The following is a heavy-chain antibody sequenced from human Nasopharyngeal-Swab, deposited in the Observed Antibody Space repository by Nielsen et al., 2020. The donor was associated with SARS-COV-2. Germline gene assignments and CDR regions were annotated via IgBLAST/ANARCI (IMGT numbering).Heavy chain of an antibody. J-gene: IGHJ2*01. Sequence: SETLSLTCTVSGGSISSSSYYRGWIRQPPGKGLEWIGSIYYSGSTYYNPSLKSRVTISVDTSKNQFSLKLSSVTAADTAVYYCARGGAVPTAWYFDLWGRGTLVTVSS. D-gene: IGHD4/OR15-4a*01. CDR3: ARGGAVPTAWYFDL. CDR2: IYYSGST. V-gene: IGHV4-39*07. CDR1: GGSISSSSYY.